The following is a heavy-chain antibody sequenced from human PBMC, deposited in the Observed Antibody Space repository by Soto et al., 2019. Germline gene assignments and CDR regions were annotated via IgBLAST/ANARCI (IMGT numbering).Heavy chain of an antibody. V-gene: IGHV1-18*01. CDR1: GYTFTSYG. D-gene: IGHD3-22*01. CDR3: ARVSLDYDSSGYYPRSYYGMDV. J-gene: IGHJ6*02. Sequence: ASVKVSCKASGYTFTSYGISWVRQAPGQGLEWMGWISAYNGNTNYAQKLQGRVTMTTDASTSTAYMELRSLRSDDTAVYYCARVSLDYDSSGYYPRSYYGMDVWGQGTTVTVSS. CDR2: ISAYNGNT.